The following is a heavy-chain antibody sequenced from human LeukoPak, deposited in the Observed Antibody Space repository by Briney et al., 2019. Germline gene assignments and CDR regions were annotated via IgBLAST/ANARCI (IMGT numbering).Heavy chain of an antibody. CDR2: ISAYNGNT. CDR1: GYTFTSYG. CDR3: ARGHSSSGYFDY. D-gene: IGHD6-13*01. Sequence: ASVKVSCKASGYTFTSYGISWVRQAPGQGLEWMGWISAYNGNTNYAQKFQGRVTMTRDTSISTAYMELSRLRSDDTAVYYCARGHSSSGYFDYWGQGTLVTVSS. V-gene: IGHV1-18*01. J-gene: IGHJ4*02.